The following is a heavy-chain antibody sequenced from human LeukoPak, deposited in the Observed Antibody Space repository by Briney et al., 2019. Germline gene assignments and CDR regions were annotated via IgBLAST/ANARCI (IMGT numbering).Heavy chain of an antibody. CDR3: ARDYDKWPPDAFDI. J-gene: IGHJ3*02. V-gene: IGHV1-2*02. CDR2: INPNSGGT. Sequence: GASVKVSCKASGYTFTGYYMHWVRQAPGQGLEWMGWINPNSGGTNYAQKFQGRVTMTRDTSISTAYMERSRLRSDDTAVYYCARDYDKWPPDAFDIWGQGTMVTVSS. D-gene: IGHD3-22*01. CDR1: GYTFTGYY.